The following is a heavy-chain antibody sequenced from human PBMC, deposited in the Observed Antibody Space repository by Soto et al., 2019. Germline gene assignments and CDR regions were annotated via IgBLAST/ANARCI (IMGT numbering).Heavy chain of an antibody. J-gene: IGHJ5*02. Sequence: GGSLRLSCVASGFTFSSYAMSWVRQAPGKGLEWVSGISGSGGTTYYADSVKGRFTISRDNSENTLYLQVSSLRAEDTAVYYCAKDSPWTVAGTHSWFDPWGQGTLVTVSS. V-gene: IGHV3-23*01. CDR1: GFTFSSYA. D-gene: IGHD6-19*01. CDR3: AKDSPWTVAGTHSWFDP. CDR2: ISGSGGTT.